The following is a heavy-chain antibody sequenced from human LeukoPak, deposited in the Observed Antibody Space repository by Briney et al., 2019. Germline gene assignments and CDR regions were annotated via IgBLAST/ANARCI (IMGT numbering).Heavy chain of an antibody. J-gene: IGHJ6*02. CDR1: GFTFSSYA. Sequence: PGGSLRPSCAASGFTFSSYAMSWVRQAPGKGLGWVSAISGSGGSTYYADSVKGRFTISRDNSKNTLYLQMNSLRAEDTAVYYCAKEGCGGDCYSGWYYYYGMDVWGQGTTVTVSS. V-gene: IGHV3-23*01. D-gene: IGHD2-21*02. CDR3: AKEGCGGDCYSGWYYYYGMDV. CDR2: ISGSGGST.